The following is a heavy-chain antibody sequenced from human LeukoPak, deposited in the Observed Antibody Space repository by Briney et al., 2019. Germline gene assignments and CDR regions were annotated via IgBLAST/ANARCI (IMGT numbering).Heavy chain of an antibody. V-gene: IGHV4-4*07. J-gene: IGHJ5*02. CDR2: IHTSWTT. D-gene: IGHD3-16*01. Sequence: SETLSLTCTVSGGSMSSYSWSLVRQPAGKGLEWIGRIHTSWTTYYNPSLKSRVTMSVDTSRNQFSLRLTSVTAADTSVYYCARGDYYDGGGRNWFDPWGQGTLVTVSS. CDR3: ARGDYYDGGGRNWFDP. CDR1: GGSMSSYS.